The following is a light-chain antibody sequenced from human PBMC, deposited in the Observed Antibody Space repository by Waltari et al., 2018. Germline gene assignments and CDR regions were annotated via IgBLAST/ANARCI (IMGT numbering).Light chain of an antibody. CDR3: SSYTSSSTWV. V-gene: IGLV2-14*01. CDR1: SSDVGGYNY. Sequence: QSALTQPASVSGSPGQSITISCTGTSSDVGGYNYVSWYQQHPGKAPKLMIYEVNNRPSGVSNRFSGSKSGNTASLPISGLQAEDEADYYCSSYTSSSTWVFGGGTKLTVL. CDR2: EVN. J-gene: IGLJ3*02.